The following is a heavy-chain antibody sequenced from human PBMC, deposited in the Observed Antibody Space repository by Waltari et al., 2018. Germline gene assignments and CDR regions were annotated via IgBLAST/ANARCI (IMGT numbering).Heavy chain of an antibody. CDR1: GFTFSDFE. CDR3: ARDRDGYKKADL. CDR2: INSRGSTI. J-gene: IGHJ5*02. V-gene: IGHV3-48*03. D-gene: IGHD5-12*01. Sequence: VQLVESGGALVQPGGSLRPSCAAPGFTFSDFEMNWVRQPPGKGLEWLSYINSRGSTIYYADSVKGRFTVSRDNAKSSLYLQMNSLRVEDTAVYYCARDRDGYKKADLWGQGTLVTVSS.